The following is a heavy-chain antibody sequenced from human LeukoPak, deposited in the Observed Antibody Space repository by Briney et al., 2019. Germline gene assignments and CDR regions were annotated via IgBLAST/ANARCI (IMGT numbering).Heavy chain of an antibody. V-gene: IGHV4-39*07. D-gene: IGHD6-19*01. CDR2: IYYSGST. CDR1: GGSISSSSYY. J-gene: IGHJ4*02. Sequence: SETLSLTCTVSGGSISSSSYYWGWIRQPPGKGLEWIGSIYYSGSTYYNPSLKSRVTISVDTSKNQFSLKLSSVTAADTAVYYCARAARAPLAVAGTLFDYWGQGTLVTVSS. CDR3: ARAARAPLAVAGTLFDY.